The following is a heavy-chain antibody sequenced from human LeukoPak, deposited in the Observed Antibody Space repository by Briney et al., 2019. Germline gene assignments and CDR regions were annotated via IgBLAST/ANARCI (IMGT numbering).Heavy chain of an antibody. Sequence: GGSLRLSCAASGFTFSSYAMSWVRQAPGKGLEWVSGVSGSGGSTYYADSVKGRFTISRDNSKNTLYLQMNSLRGEDTAVYYCAKDLRVGAQYFDCWGQGALVTVSS. V-gene: IGHV3-23*01. D-gene: IGHD1-26*01. J-gene: IGHJ4*02. CDR3: AKDLRVGAQYFDC. CDR1: GFTFSSYA. CDR2: VSGSGGST.